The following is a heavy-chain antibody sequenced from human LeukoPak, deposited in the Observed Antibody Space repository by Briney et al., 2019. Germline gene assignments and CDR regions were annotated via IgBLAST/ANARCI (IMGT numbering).Heavy chain of an antibody. CDR1: GGSISRNY. Sequence: PSETLSLTCTVSGGSISRNYWSWIRQPPGKGLEWIGYLYNSGSTSYNPSLKSRATISGDTSKNQFSLNLSSVTAADTAVYYCARAKPNWNHPDYWGQGTLVTVSS. V-gene: IGHV4-59*08. D-gene: IGHD1-1*01. J-gene: IGHJ4*02. CDR3: ARAKPNWNHPDY. CDR2: LYNSGST.